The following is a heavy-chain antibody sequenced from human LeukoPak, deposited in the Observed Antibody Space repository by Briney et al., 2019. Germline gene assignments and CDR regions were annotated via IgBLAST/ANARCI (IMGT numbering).Heavy chain of an antibody. J-gene: IGHJ4*02. Sequence: SHTLSLTWTLSGGSMSSSSYYWGWIRQPPGKGLGWFVSIYDRGRTYYNPSLKSRVTTSVDTSKTPCSLKLSSGTPADTAVCYCARHGKGSRSSRVYLGQGTLVTVCS. CDR1: GGSMSSSSYY. D-gene: IGHD6-13*01. V-gene: IGHV4-39*01. CDR3: ARHGKGSRSSRVY. CDR2: IYDRGRT.